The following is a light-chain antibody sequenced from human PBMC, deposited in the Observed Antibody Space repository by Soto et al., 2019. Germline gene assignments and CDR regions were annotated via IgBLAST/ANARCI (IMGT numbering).Light chain of an antibody. V-gene: IGKV1D-12*01. Sequence: DIQMTQSPSSVSASVGDRVTITCRASQGFRSWLAWYQQKPGKAPKLLIYATLNLETGVPSRFSGSGSGTEFTLTISSLQPEDFATYYCQQGDRFPLTFGGGTKVEIK. J-gene: IGKJ4*01. CDR2: ATL. CDR1: QGFRSW. CDR3: QQGDRFPLT.